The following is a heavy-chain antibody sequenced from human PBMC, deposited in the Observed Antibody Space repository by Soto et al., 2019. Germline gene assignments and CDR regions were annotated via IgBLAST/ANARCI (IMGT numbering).Heavy chain of an antibody. J-gene: IGHJ6*02. D-gene: IGHD3-10*01. CDR3: AARPYYYYGLDV. Sequence: GGSLRLSCAVSLSSYAMTWVRQAPGKGLEWVAGISVSGGSTNYAVSVKGRFTISRDNDKNTVYLQMNSLRAEDTAVYYCAARPYYYYGLDVWGQGTTVTVSS. V-gene: IGHV3-23*01. CDR1: LSSYA. CDR2: ISVSGGST.